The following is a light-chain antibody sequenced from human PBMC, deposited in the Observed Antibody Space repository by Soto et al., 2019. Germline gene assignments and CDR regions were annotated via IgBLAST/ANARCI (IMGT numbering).Light chain of an antibody. CDR2: DAS. CDR1: QSVSSY. Sequence: EIVLTQSPATLSLSPGERATLSCRASQSVSSYLAWYQQKPGQAPRLLIYDASNRATGIPARFSGSGSVTDFTLTISSLEPEDFAVYYCQQRSNWPPLTFGGGPKVEIK. V-gene: IGKV3-11*01. CDR3: QQRSNWPPLT. J-gene: IGKJ4*01.